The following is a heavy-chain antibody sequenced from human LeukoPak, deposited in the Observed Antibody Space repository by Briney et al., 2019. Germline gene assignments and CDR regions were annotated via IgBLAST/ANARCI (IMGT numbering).Heavy chain of an antibody. D-gene: IGHD3-22*01. CDR2: IYSGGST. CDR1: GFTVSSNY. CDR3: ARDLGTWPGDGYDSSGYFGH. Sequence: PGGSLRLSCAASGFTVSSNYMSWVRQAPGKGLEWVSVIYSGGSTYYADSVKGRFTISRDNSKNTLYLQMNSLRAEDTAVYYCARDLGTWPGDGYDSSGYFGHWGQGTLVTVSS. J-gene: IGHJ4*02. V-gene: IGHV3-53*01.